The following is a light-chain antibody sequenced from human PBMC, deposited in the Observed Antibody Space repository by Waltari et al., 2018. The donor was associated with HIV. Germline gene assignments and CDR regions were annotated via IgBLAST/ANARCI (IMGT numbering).Light chain of an antibody. CDR2: LAY. J-gene: IGKJ4*01. CDR3: MQSLQIPLT. CDR1: QSLLHSSGYNF. V-gene: IGKV2-28*01. Sequence: IVMTQSPLSLSVTPGEPASISCTSNQSLLHSSGYNFLDWYMQKPGQSPQVLIYLAYNRASGVPARFSGSGSATDFTLKISRVEAEDVGFYYCMQSLQIPLTFGGGTKVEIK.